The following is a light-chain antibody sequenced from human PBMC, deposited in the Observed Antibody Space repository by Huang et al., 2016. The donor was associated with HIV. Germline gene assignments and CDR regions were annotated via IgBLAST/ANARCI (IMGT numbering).Light chain of an antibody. CDR2: GAS. V-gene: IGKV1-27*01. Sequence: DIQLTQSPSSLSASPGVRVTLSCRANQDIGNFLAWYQPETGGVPRLLIYGASTLHSGVPSRFSGRGAGTDFPLTITSFQPDDVATYYCQRYDSAPRAFGQGTKVEI. J-gene: IGKJ1*01. CDR3: QRYDSAPRA. CDR1: QDIGNF.